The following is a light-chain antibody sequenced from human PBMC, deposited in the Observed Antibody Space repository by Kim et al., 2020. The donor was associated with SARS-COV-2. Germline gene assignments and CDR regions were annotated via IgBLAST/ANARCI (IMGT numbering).Light chain of an antibody. CDR1: SNDIGRYNL. CDR2: EVS. V-gene: IGLV2-23*02. Sequence: QSALTQPASVSGSPGQSITISCTGTSNDIGRYNLVSWYQLHPGKAPKLMIYEVSKWPSGVSNRFSGSKSGNTASLTISGLQAEDEADYYCCSYASSSTLIFGGGTQLTVL. CDR3: CSYASSSTLI. J-gene: IGLJ2*01.